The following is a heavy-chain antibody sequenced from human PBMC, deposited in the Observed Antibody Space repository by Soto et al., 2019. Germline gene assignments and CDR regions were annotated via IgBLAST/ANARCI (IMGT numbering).Heavy chain of an antibody. J-gene: IGHJ4*02. CDR1: GGTFGSYA. V-gene: IGHV1-69*01. CDR3: ARGPHPAAQQLVLVSFDY. Sequence: QVQLVQSGAEVKKPGSSVKVSCKASGGTFGSYAISWVRQAPGQGLEWMGGIIPIFGTANYAQKFQGRVTITADESTSTAYMELSSLRSEDTAVYYCARGPHPAAQQLVLVSFDYWGQGTLVTVSS. D-gene: IGHD6-13*01. CDR2: IIPIFGTA.